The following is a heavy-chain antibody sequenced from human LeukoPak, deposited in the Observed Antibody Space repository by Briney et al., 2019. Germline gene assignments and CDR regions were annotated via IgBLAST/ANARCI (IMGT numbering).Heavy chain of an antibody. D-gene: IGHD4-11*01. J-gene: IGHJ4*02. V-gene: IGHV4-59*08. CDR2: IYYSGST. CDR3: ARHYSNYVMYYFDY. Sequence: SESLSLTCTVSGGSISSYYWSWIRQPPGKGLEWIGYIYYSGSTNYNPSLKSRVTISVDTSKNQFSLKLSSVTAADTAVYYCARHYSNYVMYYFDYWGQGTLVTVSS. CDR1: GGSISSYY.